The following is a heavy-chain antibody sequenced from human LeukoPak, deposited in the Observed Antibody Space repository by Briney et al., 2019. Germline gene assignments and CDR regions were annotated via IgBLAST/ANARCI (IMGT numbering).Heavy chain of an antibody. CDR1: GGSITSGNYY. CDR2: IYYSGST. J-gene: IGHJ3*02. D-gene: IGHD5-18*01. V-gene: IGHV4-39*01. CDR3: ARPDQRGYSYGYSAFDI. Sequence: PSETLSLTCTVSGGSITSGNYYWGWIRQPPGKGLEWIGSIYYSGSTYYNPSLKSRVTIFIDTSKNQFSLKLLSVTAADTAAYYCARPDQRGYSYGYSAFDIWGQGTMVTVSS.